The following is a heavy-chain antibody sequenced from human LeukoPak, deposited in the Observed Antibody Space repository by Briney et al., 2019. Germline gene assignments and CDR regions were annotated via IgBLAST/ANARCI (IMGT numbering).Heavy chain of an antibody. CDR2: IYYTGIT. Sequence: SETLSLTCTVSGGSISGQYWSLIRQPPGKGLEWIGYIYYTGITKYNPSLKSRVTISVDTSKNQFSLRLTSVTAADTAMYYCARQQCNGGSCYSRAIWFDPWGQGTLVTVSS. CDR3: ARQQCNGGSCYSRAIWFDP. J-gene: IGHJ5*02. D-gene: IGHD2-15*01. V-gene: IGHV4-59*08. CDR1: GGSISGQY.